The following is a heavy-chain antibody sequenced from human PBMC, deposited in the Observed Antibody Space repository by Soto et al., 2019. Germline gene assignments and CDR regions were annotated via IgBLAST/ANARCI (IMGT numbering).Heavy chain of an antibody. CDR2: INPDSGAT. Sequence: QMQLVQSGAEVKKPGASVKVSCKASGYTFSGYYIHWVRQAPGQGLEWMGWINPDSGATNYAQKFQGRVTMTMDTSNSTANMEVLRLRSDDTAVYFCARDLRGDYVNLDPWGQGTLVSVSS. CDR1: GYTFSGYY. D-gene: IGHD4-17*01. CDR3: ARDLRGDYVNLDP. J-gene: IGHJ5*02. V-gene: IGHV1-2*02.